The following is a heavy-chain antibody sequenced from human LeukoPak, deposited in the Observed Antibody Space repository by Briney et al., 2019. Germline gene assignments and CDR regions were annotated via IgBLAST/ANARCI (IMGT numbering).Heavy chain of an antibody. CDR3: ARDRGAGAVHFDY. Sequence: PGGSLRLSCAAPGFTVSSYYMNWVRQAPGKGLEWVSVLYSCGRTYYADSLEGRFTISRANSKNTLYLQMNSLGAEDTAVYYCARDRGAGAVHFDYWGQGTLVTVSS. D-gene: IGHD6-13*01. J-gene: IGHJ4*02. CDR1: GFTVSSYY. CDR2: LYSCGRT. V-gene: IGHV3-53*01.